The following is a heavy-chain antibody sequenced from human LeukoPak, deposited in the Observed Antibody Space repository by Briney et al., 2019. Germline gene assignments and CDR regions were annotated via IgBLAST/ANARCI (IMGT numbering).Heavy chain of an antibody. CDR2: IYYSGST. J-gene: IGHJ5*02. V-gene: IGHV4-31*03. D-gene: IGHD3-3*01. CDR1: GGSISSGGYY. CDR3: ARGPKITIFGVAGNWFDP. Sequence: KTSETLSLTCTVSGGSISSGGYYWSWIRQHPGKGLEWIGYIYYSGSTYYNPSLKSRVTISEGTSKNQFSLKLSSVTAADTAVYYCARGPKITIFGVAGNWFDPWGQGTLVTVSS.